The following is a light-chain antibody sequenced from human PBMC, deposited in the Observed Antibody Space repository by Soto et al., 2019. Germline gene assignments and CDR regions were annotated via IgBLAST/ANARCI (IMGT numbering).Light chain of an antibody. V-gene: IGKV3-20*01. J-gene: IGKJ1*01. Sequence: VFTQSPGXLSLSPGXXXTXSWXXSQRVSSNYLAWYQQKPGQAPRLLISGASSRAAGIPDRFSGSGSETDFTLTISRLEPDDFAMYHCQQYGDSPPTFGQGTKVDIK. CDR2: GAS. CDR1: QRVSSNY. CDR3: QQYGDSPPT.